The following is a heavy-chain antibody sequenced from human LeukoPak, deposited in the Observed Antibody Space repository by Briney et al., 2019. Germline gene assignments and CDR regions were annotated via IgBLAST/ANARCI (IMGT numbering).Heavy chain of an antibody. J-gene: IGHJ4*02. Sequence: PSETLSLTCTVSGGSISSSSYSWGWIRQPPGKGLEWIGSIYYSGSTYYNPSLKSRVTISVDTSKNQFSLKLSSVTAADTAVYYCARADYDFWSGYYSNPFDYWGQGTLVTVSS. D-gene: IGHD3-3*01. CDR1: GGSISSSSYS. V-gene: IGHV4-39*07. CDR2: IYYSGST. CDR3: ARADYDFWSGYYSNPFDY.